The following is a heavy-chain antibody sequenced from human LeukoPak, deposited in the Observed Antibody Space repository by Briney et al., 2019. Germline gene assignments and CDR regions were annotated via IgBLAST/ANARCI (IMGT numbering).Heavy chain of an antibody. CDR2: ISSSGSTI. CDR1: GFTFSDYY. J-gene: IGHJ1*01. V-gene: IGHV3-11*01. D-gene: IGHD3-3*01. CDR3: ARGQYYDFWSGYYTSAEYFQH. Sequence: GGSLRLSCAASGFTFSDYYMSWIRQAPGKGLEWVSYISSSGSTIYYAGSVKGRFTISRDNAKNSLYLQMNSLRAEDTAVYYCARGQYYDFWSGYYTSAEYFQHWGQGTLVTVSS.